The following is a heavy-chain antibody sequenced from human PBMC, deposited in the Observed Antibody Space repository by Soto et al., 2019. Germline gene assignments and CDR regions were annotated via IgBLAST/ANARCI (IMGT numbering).Heavy chain of an antibody. CDR3: TTEYSRSWGLDY. Sequence: EVQLVESGGGLVKPGGSLRLSCAASGFTFSNAWMSWVRQAPGKGLEWVGRIKSKTDGGTTDYASPVKGRFTISRDDSKHTLYLQMHSLKTEDTAVYYCTTEYSRSWGLDYWGEGTLVIVSS. CDR2: IKSKTDGGTT. V-gene: IGHV3-15*01. D-gene: IGHD6-13*01. CDR1: GFTFSNAW. J-gene: IGHJ4*02.